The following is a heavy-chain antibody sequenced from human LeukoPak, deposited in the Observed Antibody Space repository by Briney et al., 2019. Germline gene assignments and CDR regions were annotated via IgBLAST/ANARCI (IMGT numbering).Heavy chain of an antibody. J-gene: IGHJ3*02. CDR1: GGTFSSYA. CDR3: ASRQQLVGDDAFDI. CDR2: IIPIFGTA. Sequence: SVKVSCKASGGTFSSYAISWVRQAPGQGLEWMGGIIPIFGTANYAQKFQGRVTITADKSTSTAYMELSSLRSEDTAVYYCASRQQLVGDDAFDIWSQGTMVTVSS. V-gene: IGHV1-69*06. D-gene: IGHD6-13*01.